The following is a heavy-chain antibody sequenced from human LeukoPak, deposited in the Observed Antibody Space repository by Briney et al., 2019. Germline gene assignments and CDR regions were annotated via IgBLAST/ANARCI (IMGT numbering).Heavy chain of an antibody. Sequence: ASVKVSCKASGGTFSSYAISWVRQAPGQGLEWMGRIIPTLGIANYAQKFQGRVTITADKSTSTAYMELSSLRSEDTAVYYCARERSAGFDYWGQGTLVTVSS. J-gene: IGHJ4*02. D-gene: IGHD3-10*01. V-gene: IGHV1-69*04. CDR2: IIPTLGIA. CDR3: ARERSAGFDY. CDR1: GGTFSSYA.